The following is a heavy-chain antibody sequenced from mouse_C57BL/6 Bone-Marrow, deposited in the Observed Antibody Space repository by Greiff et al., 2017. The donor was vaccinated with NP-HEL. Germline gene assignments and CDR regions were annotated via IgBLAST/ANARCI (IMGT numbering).Heavy chain of an antibody. CDR2: IDPSDSYT. Sequence: VQLQQSGAELVRPGTSVKLSCKASGYTFTSYWMHWVKQRPGQGLEWIGVIDPSDSYTNYNQKFKGKANLTVDTYSSTAYMQLSSLTSEDSAVYYCARLRRVMDYWGRGTAVTVSS. D-gene: IGHD2-12*01. V-gene: IGHV1-59*01. J-gene: IGHJ4*01. CDR1: GYTFTSYW. CDR3: ARLRRVMDY.